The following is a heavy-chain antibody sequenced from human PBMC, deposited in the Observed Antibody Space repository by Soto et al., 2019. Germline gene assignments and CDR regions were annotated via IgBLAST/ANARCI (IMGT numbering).Heavy chain of an antibody. CDR1: GGSVSSGSYY. Sequence: PSETLSLTCTVSGGSVSSGSYYWSWIRQPPGKGLEWIGYIYYSGSTNYNPSLKSRVTISVDTSKNQFSLKLSSVTAADTAVYYCAGTGGYSYGVMDYWGQGTLVTVS. CDR2: IYYSGST. D-gene: IGHD5-18*01. V-gene: IGHV4-61*01. J-gene: IGHJ4*02. CDR3: AGTGGYSYGVMDY.